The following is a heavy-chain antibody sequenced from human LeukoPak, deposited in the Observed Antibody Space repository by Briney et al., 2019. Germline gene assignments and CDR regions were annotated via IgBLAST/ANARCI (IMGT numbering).Heavy chain of an antibody. V-gene: IGHV4-34*01. CDR3: ARVRDYGGNSHP. J-gene: IGHJ3*01. D-gene: IGHD4-23*01. CDR2: IDHSGST. CDR1: GGSFSGYY. Sequence: KPSETLSLTCAVYGGSFSGYYWSWIRQPPGKGLEWIGEIDHSGSTNYNPSLKSRVTISVDTSKNQFSLKLSSVTAADTAVYYCARVRDYGGNSHPWGQGTMVTVSS.